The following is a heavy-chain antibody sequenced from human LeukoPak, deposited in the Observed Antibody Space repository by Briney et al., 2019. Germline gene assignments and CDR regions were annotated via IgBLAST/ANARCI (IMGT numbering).Heavy chain of an antibody. CDR2: IDTDGGSA. CDR3: AGDRLGFGEALFDY. D-gene: IGHD2-21*01. Sequence: PGGSLRLSCAASGFTLSSYWMHCVRQAPGKGRVWVSRIDTDGGSATYAHSVKGGFTSSRDSAKNKLYLPMNSLRAEDTAVSFCAGDRLGFGEALFDYWGQGTLVTVSS. V-gene: IGHV3-74*01. CDR1: GFTLSSYW. J-gene: IGHJ4*02.